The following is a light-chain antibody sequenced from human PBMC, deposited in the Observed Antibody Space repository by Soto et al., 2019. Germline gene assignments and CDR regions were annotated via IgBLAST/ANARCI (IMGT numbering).Light chain of an antibody. V-gene: IGLV1-47*01. J-gene: IGLJ2*01. CDR2: RNN. CDR3: AAWDDSLSSVL. CDR1: SSNIGSNY. Sequence: QSVLTQPPSASGTPGQSVTISCSGSSSNIGSNYVYWYQQFPGTAPKLLIYRNNQRPSGVPDRFSVSKSGTSASLAISGLRSEDEADYYCAAWDDSLSSVLFGGGTKLTVL.